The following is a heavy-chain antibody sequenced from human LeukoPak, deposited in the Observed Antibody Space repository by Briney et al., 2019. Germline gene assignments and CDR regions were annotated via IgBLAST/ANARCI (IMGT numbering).Heavy chain of an antibody. CDR2: ISSSSSYT. J-gene: IGHJ4*02. D-gene: IGHD1-26*01. CDR3: ARVISGTFSDY. V-gene: IGHV3-11*05. CDR1: GFTCSDYY. Sequence: PGGSLRLSCAASGFTCSDYYVNWIRQAPGKGLEWVSYISSSSSYTNYADSVKGRFTISRDNAKNSLYLQMNSLRAEDTAVYYCARVISGTFSDYWGQGTLVTVSS.